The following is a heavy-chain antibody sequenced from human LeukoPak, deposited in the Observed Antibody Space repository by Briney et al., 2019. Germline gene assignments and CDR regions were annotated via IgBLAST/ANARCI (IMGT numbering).Heavy chain of an antibody. D-gene: IGHD3-9*01. Sequence: SQTLSLTCTVSGGSISSGGYSWSWIRQHPGKGPEWIGYIYYSGSTYYNPSLKSRVTISVDTSKNQFSLKLSSVTAADTAVYYCARARPNYDILTGYPPNYFDYWGQGTLVTVSS. CDR2: IYYSGST. J-gene: IGHJ4*02. CDR1: GGSISSGGYS. V-gene: IGHV4-31*03. CDR3: ARARPNYDILTGYPPNYFDY.